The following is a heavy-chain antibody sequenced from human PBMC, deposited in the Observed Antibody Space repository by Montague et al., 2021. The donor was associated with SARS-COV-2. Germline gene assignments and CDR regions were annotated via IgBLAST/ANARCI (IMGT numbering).Heavy chain of an antibody. CDR3: ARSSGGCFVY. Sequence: SETLSLTCTVSGGSISNSSYLWAWIRQPPGKGLEWIASLYNTGATFYNPSLMSRVTISFDTSRNQLSVSLGSVTAADTAVYYCARSSGGCFVYWGQGTLVIVSS. CDR1: GGSISNSSYL. D-gene: IGHD1-26*01. J-gene: IGHJ1*01. CDR2: LYNTGAT. V-gene: IGHV4-39*01.